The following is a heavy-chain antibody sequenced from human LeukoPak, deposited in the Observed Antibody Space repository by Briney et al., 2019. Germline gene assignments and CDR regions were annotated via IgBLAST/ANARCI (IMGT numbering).Heavy chain of an antibody. CDR3: ALTGYGDYYPIDY. D-gene: IGHD4-17*01. V-gene: IGHV4-39*07. Sequence: SETLSLTCTVSGDSSRSSDSYRGWVRQPPGKGLEWIGGIYHSGSTNYNPSLKSRVTISVDKSKNQFSLKLSSVTAADTAVYYCALTGYGDYYPIDYWGQGTLVTVSS. J-gene: IGHJ4*02. CDR1: GDSSRSSDSY. CDR2: IYHSGST.